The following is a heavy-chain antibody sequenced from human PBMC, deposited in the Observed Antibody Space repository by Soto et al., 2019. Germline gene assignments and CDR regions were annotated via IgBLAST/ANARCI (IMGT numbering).Heavy chain of an antibody. CDR2: IHYSGST. CDR3: ARGVIH. J-gene: IGHJ4*02. CDR1: GGSISSGGYY. V-gene: IGHV4-31*01. D-gene: IGHD2-21*01. Sequence: QVQLQESGPGLVKPSQTLSLTCTVSGGSISSGGYYWSWIRQHPGKGLEWIGYIHYSGSTYYNPXLXSLXTISLGTSKNQCPLKLGSVAAEDTAVYYCARGVIHWGQGTLVTVSS.